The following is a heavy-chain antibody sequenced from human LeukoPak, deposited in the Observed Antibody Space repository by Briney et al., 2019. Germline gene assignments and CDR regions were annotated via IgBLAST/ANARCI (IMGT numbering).Heavy chain of an antibody. CDR2: INHSGST. CDR1: GGSFSGYY. J-gene: IGHJ4*02. CDR3: AGASGDYDFDY. V-gene: IGHV4-34*01. Sequence: SETLSLTCAVYGGSFSGYYWSWIRQPPGKGLEWIGEINHSGSTNYNPSLKSRVTISVDTSKNQFSLKLSSVTAADTAVYYCAGASGDYDFDYWGQGTLVTVSS. D-gene: IGHD4-17*01.